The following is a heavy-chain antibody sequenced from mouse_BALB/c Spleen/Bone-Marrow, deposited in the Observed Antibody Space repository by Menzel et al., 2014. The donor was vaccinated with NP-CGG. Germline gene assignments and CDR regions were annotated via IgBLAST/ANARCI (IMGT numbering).Heavy chain of an antibody. CDR2: IDPSDSYT. D-gene: IGHD2-4*01. Sequence: QVQLQQSGAELVKPGASVKMSCKASGYTFTSYWMHWVRQRPGQGLEWIGVIDPSDSYTSYIQKFKGKATLTVDTSSSTAYMQLNSLTSEDSAVYYCARGGMITSQAWFAYWGQGTLVTVSA. CDR3: ARGGMITSQAWFAY. V-gene: IGHV1S127*01. J-gene: IGHJ3*01. CDR1: GYTFTSYW.